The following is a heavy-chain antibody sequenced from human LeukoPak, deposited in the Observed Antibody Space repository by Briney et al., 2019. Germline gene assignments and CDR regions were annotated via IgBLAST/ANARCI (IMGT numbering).Heavy chain of an antibody. CDR1: GGSISSSSYY. J-gene: IGHJ4*02. Sequence: PSETLSLTCTLSGGSISSSSYYSGWIRQPPGKGLEWIGSIYYSGSTYYNPSLKSRVTISVDTSKNQFSLKLSSVTAADTAVYYCARLLVVRGVMDWGQGTLVTVSS. D-gene: IGHD3-10*01. CDR3: ARLLVVRGVMD. V-gene: IGHV4-39*01. CDR2: IYYSGST.